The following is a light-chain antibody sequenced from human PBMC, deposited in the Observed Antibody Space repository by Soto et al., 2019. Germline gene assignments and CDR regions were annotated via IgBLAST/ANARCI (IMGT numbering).Light chain of an antibody. CDR1: QSVSSN. CDR3: QQYNNWPSIT. V-gene: IGKV3-15*01. Sequence: EIFVTQSLAPVSVSPGDRATFSCRASQSVSSNLAWYQQKPGQAPRLLIYGASTRATGIPARFSGSGSGTEFTLTISSLQSEDFAVYYCQQYNNWPSITFGQGTRLEIK. J-gene: IGKJ5*01. CDR2: GAS.